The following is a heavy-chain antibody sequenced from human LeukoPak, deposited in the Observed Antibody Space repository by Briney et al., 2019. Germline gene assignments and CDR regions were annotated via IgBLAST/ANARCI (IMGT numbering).Heavy chain of an antibody. J-gene: IGHJ4*02. CDR3: ARTVEGHFDF. D-gene: IGHD5-24*01. CDR1: GGTFSSYA. Sequence: ASVKVSCKASGGTFSSYAISWVRQAPGQGLEWMGRIIPIFGTANYAQKFQGRVTITTDESTSTAYMELSSLRSEDTAVYYCARTVEGHFDFRGQGTLVTVSS. V-gene: IGHV1-69*05. CDR2: IIPIFGTA.